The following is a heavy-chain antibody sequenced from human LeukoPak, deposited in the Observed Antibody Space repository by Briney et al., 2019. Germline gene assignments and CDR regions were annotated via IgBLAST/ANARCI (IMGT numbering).Heavy chain of an antibody. D-gene: IGHD1-26*01. V-gene: IGHV3-23*01. Sequence: WGSLRLSCSASGFTFSNYDMSWVRQAPGSGLEWVSGITGSGGSTYYADSVKGRFTISRDNSKTTLYLQMNSLRAEDTAVYYCAKGNWGERLDWYFDLWGRGTLVTVS. J-gene: IGHJ2*01. CDR3: AKGNWGERLDWYFDL. CDR1: GFTFSNYD. CDR2: ITGSGGST.